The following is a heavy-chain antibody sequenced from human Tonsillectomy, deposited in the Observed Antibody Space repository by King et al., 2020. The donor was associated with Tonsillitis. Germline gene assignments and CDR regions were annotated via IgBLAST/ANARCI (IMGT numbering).Heavy chain of an antibody. V-gene: IGHV3-21*01. Sequence: VQLVESGGGLVKPGGSLRLSCAASGFTFRSYSMNWVRQAPGKGLEWVSSISSTNTYISYADSVRGRFTVSRDNAQNSLYLQINSLRAEDTAVYYCARDFKGGSCLCRYFDLWGRGTRVTVSS. CDR3: ARDFKGGSCLCRYFDL. D-gene: IGHD2-15*01. CDR1: GFTFRSYS. J-gene: IGHJ2*01. CDR2: ISSTNTYI.